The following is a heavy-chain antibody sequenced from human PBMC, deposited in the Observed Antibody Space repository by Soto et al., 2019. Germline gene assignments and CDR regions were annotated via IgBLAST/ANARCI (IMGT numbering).Heavy chain of an antibody. J-gene: IGHJ4*02. D-gene: IGHD6-19*01. Sequence: QVQLQESGPGLVKPSETLSLTCTVSGGSISSYCWSWIRQPPGKGLEWIGYIYYSGNTNYNPSLKSRVTISVDTSKNQFSLKLSSVTAADTAVYYCARGGWSVDYWGQGTLVTVSS. CDR1: GGSISSYC. V-gene: IGHV4-59*01. CDR2: IYYSGNT. CDR3: ARGGWSVDY.